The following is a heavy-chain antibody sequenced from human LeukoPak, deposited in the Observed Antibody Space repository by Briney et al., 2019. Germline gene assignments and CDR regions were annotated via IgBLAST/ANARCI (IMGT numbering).Heavy chain of an antibody. V-gene: IGHV3-48*01. CDR2: ISSSSSTI. Sequence: QAGGSLRLSCAASGFTFSSYSMNWVRQAPGKGLEWVSYISSSSSTIYYADSVKGRFTISRDNSKNTLYLQMNSLRAEDTAVYYCAKDPYSINRYYYYYMDVWGKGTTVTVSS. CDR1: GFTFSSYS. D-gene: IGHD2-15*01. CDR3: AKDPYSINRYYYYYMDV. J-gene: IGHJ6*03.